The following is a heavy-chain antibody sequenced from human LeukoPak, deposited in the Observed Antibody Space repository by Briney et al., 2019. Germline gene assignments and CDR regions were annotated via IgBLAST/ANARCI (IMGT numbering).Heavy chain of an antibody. Sequence: SETLSLTCTVSGGSISSGSYYWSWIRQPAGKGLEWIGRIYTSGSTNYNPSLKSRVTMSVDTSKNQFSLKLSSVTAADTAVYYCARDSSSYSLDYWGQGTLVTVSS. D-gene: IGHD6-6*01. J-gene: IGHJ4*02. CDR1: GGSISSGSYY. V-gene: IGHV4-61*02. CDR2: IYTSGST. CDR3: ARDSSSYSLDY.